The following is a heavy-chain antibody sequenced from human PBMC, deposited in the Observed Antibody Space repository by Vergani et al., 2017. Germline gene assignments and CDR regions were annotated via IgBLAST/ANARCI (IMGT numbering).Heavy chain of an antibody. D-gene: IGHD6-19*01. CDR1: GYTFSRYW. Sequence: EVELVQSGAELKKPGESLKIPCKASGYTFSRYWIGWVRQVPGKGLEWMGIIYPGDSDTRYSPSFQGQVTISADKSINTAYLQWRTLKASDTAMYYCARQVAVAGKWWGPYYYYGMDVWGQGTTVTVSS. CDR3: ARQVAVAGKWWGPYYYYGMDV. V-gene: IGHV5-51*01. CDR2: IYPGDSDT. J-gene: IGHJ6*02.